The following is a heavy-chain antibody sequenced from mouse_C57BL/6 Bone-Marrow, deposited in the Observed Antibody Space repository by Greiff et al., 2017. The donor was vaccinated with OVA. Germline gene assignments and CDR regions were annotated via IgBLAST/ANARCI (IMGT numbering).Heavy chain of an antibody. CDR1: GFNIKDDY. V-gene: IGHV14-4*01. J-gene: IGHJ3*01. CDR3: TTSPYDYDDVFAY. D-gene: IGHD2-4*01. CDR2: IDPENGDT. Sequence: EVQLQQSGAELVRPGASVKLSCTASGFNIKDDYMHWVKQRPEQGLEWIGWIDPENGDTEYASKFQGKATITADTSSNTAYLQLSSLTSEDTAVYYGTTSPYDYDDVFAYWGQGTLVTVSA.